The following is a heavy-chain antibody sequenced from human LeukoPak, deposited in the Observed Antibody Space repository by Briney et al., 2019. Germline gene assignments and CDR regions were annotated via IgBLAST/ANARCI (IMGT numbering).Heavy chain of an antibody. J-gene: IGHJ4*02. CDR1: GGSFSGYY. V-gene: IGHV4-34*01. CDR2: INHSGST. CDR3: ARMPNYDYVWGSIYYFDY. D-gene: IGHD3-16*01. Sequence: ETSETLSLTCAVYGGSFSGYYWSWIRQPPGKGREWIGEINHSGSTNYNPSLKSRVTISVDTSKNQFSLKLSSVTAADTAVYYCARMPNYDYVWGSIYYFDYWGQGTLVTVSS.